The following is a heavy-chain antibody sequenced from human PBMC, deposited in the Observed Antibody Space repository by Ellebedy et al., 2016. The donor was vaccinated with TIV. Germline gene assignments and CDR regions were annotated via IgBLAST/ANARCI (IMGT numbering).Heavy chain of an antibody. V-gene: IGHV1-69*13. J-gene: IGHJ6*02. D-gene: IGHD3-10*01. CDR2: FPPMFRTA. CDR1: GGTFSTYA. Sequence: ASVKVSCKAFGGTFSTYAFNWVRQAPGQGLEWTGAFPPMFRTATSAQKFQGRVTITADESMTTAYMDLSSLRSEDTAVYYCARVRWATVSRGVPFHYGMDVWGQGTTVTVTS. CDR3: ARVRWATVSRGVPFHYGMDV.